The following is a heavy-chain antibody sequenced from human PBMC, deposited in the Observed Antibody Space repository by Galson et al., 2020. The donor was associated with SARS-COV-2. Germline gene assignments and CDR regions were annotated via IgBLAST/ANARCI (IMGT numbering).Heavy chain of an antibody. CDR3: ATDFAAVAGTSFPY. J-gene: IGHJ4*02. CDR2: FDPEDGET. Sequence: ASVTVSCKVSGYTLTELSMHWVRQAPGKGLEWMGGFDPEDGETIYAQKFQGRVTMTEDTSTDTAYMELSSLRSEDTAVYYCATDFAAVAGTSFPYWGQGTLVTVSS. V-gene: IGHV1-24*01. D-gene: IGHD6-19*01. CDR1: GYTLTELS.